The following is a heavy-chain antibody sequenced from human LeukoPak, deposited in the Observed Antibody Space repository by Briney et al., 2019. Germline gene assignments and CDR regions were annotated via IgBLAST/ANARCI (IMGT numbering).Heavy chain of an antibody. Sequence: ASVKVSCKASGYTFTGYYMHWVRQAPGQGLEWMGRINPNSGGTNYAQKLQGRVTMTRDTSISTAYVELSRLRFDDTAVYYCAREVCTNGVCFGGYFDYWGQGTLVTVSS. CDR1: GYTFTGYY. V-gene: IGHV1-2*06. CDR2: INPNSGGT. CDR3: AREVCTNGVCFGGYFDY. J-gene: IGHJ4*02. D-gene: IGHD2-8*01.